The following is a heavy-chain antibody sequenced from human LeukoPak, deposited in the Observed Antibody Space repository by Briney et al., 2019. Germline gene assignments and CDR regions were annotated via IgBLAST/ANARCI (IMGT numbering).Heavy chain of an antibody. CDR1: GGSISSYY. J-gene: IGHJ4*02. CDR2: IYYSGST. V-gene: IGHV4-59*08. D-gene: IGHD5-18*01. Sequence: SETLSLTCTVSGGSISSYYWSWIRQPPGKGLEWIGYIYYSGSTNYNPSLKSRVTISVDTSKNQFSPKLSSVTAADTAVYYCARQFRYSYGPFDYWGQGTLVTVSS. CDR3: ARQFRYSYGPFDY.